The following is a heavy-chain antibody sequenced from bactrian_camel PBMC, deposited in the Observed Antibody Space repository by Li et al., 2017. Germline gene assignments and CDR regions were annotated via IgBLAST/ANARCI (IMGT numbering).Heavy chain of an antibody. V-gene: IGHV3S53*01. CDR2: FNTVGSA. Sequence: HVQLVESGGGSVQAGGSLNLSCATSQYIFSVGWFRQAPGKEREEVVYFNTVGSAIYAESVKGRFTMDKDNAKNNFYLTMNNLNSDDTAMYYCAATDRLWTGTTLPPPSWYHYWGQGTQVTVS. CDR1: QYIFS. CDR3: AATDRLWTGTTLPPPSWYHY. D-gene: IGHD4*01. J-gene: IGHJ4*01.